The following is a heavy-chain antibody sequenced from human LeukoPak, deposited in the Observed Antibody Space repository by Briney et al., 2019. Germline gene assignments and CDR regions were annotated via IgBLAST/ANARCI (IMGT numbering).Heavy chain of an antibody. D-gene: IGHD6-19*01. V-gene: IGHV3-21*01. CDR3: ASGDDSGWSGAY. Sequence: PGGSLRLSCAASGFTFSSYSMNWVRQAPGKGLEWVSSISSSSSYIYYADSVKGRFTISRDNAKNSLYLQMNGLRAEDTAVYYCASGDDSGWSGAYWGQGTLVTVSS. J-gene: IGHJ4*02. CDR2: ISSSSSYI. CDR1: GFTFSSYS.